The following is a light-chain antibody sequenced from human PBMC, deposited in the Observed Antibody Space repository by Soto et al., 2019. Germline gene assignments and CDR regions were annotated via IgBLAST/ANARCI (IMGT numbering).Light chain of an antibody. CDR1: SSDVGGYNY. CDR3: CSYAGSYV. J-gene: IGLJ1*01. Sequence: ALTQPRSVSGSPGQSVTISCTGTSSDVGGYNYVSWYQQHPDKAPKLMIYDVSKRPSGVPDRFSGSKSGNTASLTISGLQAEDEADYYCCSYAGSYVFGTGTKVTVL. CDR2: DVS. V-gene: IGLV2-11*01.